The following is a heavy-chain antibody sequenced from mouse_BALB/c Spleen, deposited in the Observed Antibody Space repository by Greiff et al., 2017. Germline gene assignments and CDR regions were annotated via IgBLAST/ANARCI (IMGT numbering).Heavy chain of an antibody. Sequence: VQLQQSGAELVRSGASVQLSCTASGFNIKDYYMHWVKQRPEQGLEWIGWIDPENGDTEYAPKFQGKATMTADTSSNTAYLQLSSLTSEDTAVYYCSQLGPSYAMDYWGQGTSVTVSS. D-gene: IGHD4-1*02. V-gene: IGHV14-4*02. CDR1: GFNIKDYY. CDR3: SQLGPSYAMDY. CDR2: IDPENGDT. J-gene: IGHJ4*01.